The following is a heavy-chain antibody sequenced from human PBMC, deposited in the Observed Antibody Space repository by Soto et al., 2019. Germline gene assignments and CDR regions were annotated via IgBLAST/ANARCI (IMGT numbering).Heavy chain of an antibody. CDR3: ARDSQNYYDSSGYYSVGFDY. CDR2: IYYSGST. Sequence: QVQLQESGPGLVKPSQTLSLTCTVSGGSISSGGYYWSWIRQHPGKGLEWIGYIYYSGSTYYNPSLKSRVTISVDTSKNQFSLKLNSVTAADTAVYYCARDSQNYYDSSGYYSVGFDYWGQGTLVTVSS. CDR1: GGSISSGGYY. V-gene: IGHV4-31*03. D-gene: IGHD3-22*01. J-gene: IGHJ4*02.